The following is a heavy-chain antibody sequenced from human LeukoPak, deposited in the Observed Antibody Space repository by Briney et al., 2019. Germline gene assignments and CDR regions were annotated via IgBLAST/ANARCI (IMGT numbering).Heavy chain of an antibody. CDR3: ARDPTTAAPYGMDV. D-gene: IGHD1-1*01. J-gene: IGHJ6*02. CDR1: GFTFSSFW. Sequence: GGSLRLSCAASGFTFSSFWMHWVRQAPGKGLVWVSRVNSGGSSTSSADSVKGRFTISRDNAKNTLYLQMNSLRAEDTAVYYCARDPTTAAPYGMDVWGQGTTVTVSS. V-gene: IGHV3-74*01. CDR2: VNSGGSST.